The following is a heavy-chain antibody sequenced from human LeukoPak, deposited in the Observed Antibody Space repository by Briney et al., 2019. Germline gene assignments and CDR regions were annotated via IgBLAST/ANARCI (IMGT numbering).Heavy chain of an antibody. CDR3: ARAYYYDSSGISQES. D-gene: IGHD3-22*01. CDR1: GFTFSSYE. V-gene: IGHV3-48*03. Sequence: PGGSLRLSCAASGFTFSSYEMNWVRQAPGKGLEWVSYISSSGSTIYYADSVTGRFTISRDNAKNSLYLQMNSLRAEDTAVYYCARAYYYDSSGISQESWGQGTLVTVSS. J-gene: IGHJ5*02. CDR2: ISSSGSTI.